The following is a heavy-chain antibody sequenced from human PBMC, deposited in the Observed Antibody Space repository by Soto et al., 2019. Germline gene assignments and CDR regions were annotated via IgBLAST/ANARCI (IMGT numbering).Heavy chain of an antibody. Sequence: ASVTVSCQASGYTFTSSGISWVRQAPGQGLEWMGWISTDNGNTKYAQHLQGRVSMTTDTSTSTAYMDLRSLRSDDTAVYYCARDQGGGEDYYYGMDVWGQGTTVTVSS. CDR1: GYTFTSSG. CDR3: ARDQGGGEDYYYGMDV. CDR2: ISTDNGNT. J-gene: IGHJ6*02. V-gene: IGHV1-18*01. D-gene: IGHD2-15*01.